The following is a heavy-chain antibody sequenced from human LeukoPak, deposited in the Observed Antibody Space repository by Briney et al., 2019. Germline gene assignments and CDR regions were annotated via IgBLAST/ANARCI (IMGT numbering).Heavy chain of an antibody. D-gene: IGHD3-16*02. V-gene: IGHV3-66*02. Sequence: PGGSLRLSCAASGFTVSSNHMSWVRQAPGKGLEWVSVIYSGGSAYYADSVKGRFTISRDNSKNTLYFQMNSLRADDTAVYYCAREDPIVYWGQGTLVTVSS. CDR1: GFTVSSNH. J-gene: IGHJ4*02. CDR2: IYSGGSA. CDR3: AREDPIVY.